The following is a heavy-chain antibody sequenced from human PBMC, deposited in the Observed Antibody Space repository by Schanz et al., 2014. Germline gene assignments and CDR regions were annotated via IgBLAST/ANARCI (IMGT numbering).Heavy chain of an antibody. CDR2: ISGSGGST. CDR3: VKDLQRELLRDDHYYGMDV. J-gene: IGHJ6*02. CDR1: GFTFSTYA. Sequence: EVQLVESGGGLVQPGGSLRLSCAASGFTFSTYAMSWVRQAPGKGLEWVSTISGSGGSTFYADSVKGRFTTSRDNSKNTMYLQMNSLRAEDTAVYYCVKDLQRELLRDDHYYGMDVWGQGTTVTVSS. V-gene: IGHV3-23*04. D-gene: IGHD1-26*01.